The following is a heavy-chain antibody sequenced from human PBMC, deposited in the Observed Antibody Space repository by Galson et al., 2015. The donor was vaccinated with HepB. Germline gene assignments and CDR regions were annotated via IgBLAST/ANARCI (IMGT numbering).Heavy chain of an antibody. CDR3: ARDAPGGPMATIYYYKGMDV. CDR1: GFTFSSYW. CDR2: IKQDGSEK. D-gene: IGHD5-24*01. Sequence: SLRLSCAASGFTFSSYWMSWVRQAPGKGLEWVANIKQDGSEKYYVDSVKGRFTISRDNAKNSLYLQMNSLRAEDTAVYYCARDAPGGPMATIYYYKGMDVWGQGTTVSVSS. J-gene: IGHJ6*02. V-gene: IGHV3-7*03.